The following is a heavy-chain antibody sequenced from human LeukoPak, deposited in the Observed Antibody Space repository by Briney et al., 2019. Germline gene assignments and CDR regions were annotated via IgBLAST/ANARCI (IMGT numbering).Heavy chain of an antibody. CDR3: AKTRLEVVPNDAFDI. CDR1: GFTFSSYA. V-gene: IGHV3-23*01. J-gene: IGHJ3*02. D-gene: IGHD3-22*01. Sequence: GGSLRLSCAASGFTFSSYAMSWVRQAPGKGLEWVSGISGSGITTSYADSVKGRFTISRDNSKNTLDLQMNSLRAEDTAVYYCAKTRLEVVPNDAFDIWGQGTMVTVSS. CDR2: ISGSGITT.